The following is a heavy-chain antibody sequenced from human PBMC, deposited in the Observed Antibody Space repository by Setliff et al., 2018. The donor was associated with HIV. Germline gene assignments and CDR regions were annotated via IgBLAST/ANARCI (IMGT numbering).Heavy chain of an antibody. Sequence: SETLSLPCTVPGGSINRSNYYWGWIRQPPGKGLEWIGTISYTGSTYYDPSLKSRVTISLDTSKNQFFLKLSSVTAPDTAIYYCARQTWEYYDTLTGYYRSPKNFDSWGQGTQVTVSS. CDR3: ARQTWEYYDTLTGYYRSPKNFDS. CDR2: ISYTGST. D-gene: IGHD3-9*01. J-gene: IGHJ4*02. CDR1: GGSINRSNYY. V-gene: IGHV4-39*01.